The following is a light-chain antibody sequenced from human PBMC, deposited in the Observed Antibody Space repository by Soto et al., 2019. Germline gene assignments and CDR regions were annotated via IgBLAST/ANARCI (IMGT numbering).Light chain of an antibody. CDR2: GVT. Sequence: QSVLTQPPSASGSLGQSVTISCTGTSSDVGVHNFVSWYQQSPGKAPKLMIYGVTNRPSGVSTRFSGSKSGNTASLTISGLQDEDEADYYCSSYTSVTIVVFGGGTQLTVL. V-gene: IGLV2-14*01. CDR1: SSDVGVHNF. J-gene: IGLJ2*01. CDR3: SSYTSVTIVV.